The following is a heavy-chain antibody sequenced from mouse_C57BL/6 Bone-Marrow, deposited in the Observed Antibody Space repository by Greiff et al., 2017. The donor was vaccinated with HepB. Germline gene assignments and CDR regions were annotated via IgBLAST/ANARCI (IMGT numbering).Heavy chain of an antibody. CDR2: ISNLAYSI. Sequence: EVQLVESGGGLVQPGGSLKLSCAASGFTFSDYGMAWVRQAPRKGPEWVAFISNLAYSIYYADTVTGRFTISRENAKNTLYLEMSSLRSEDTAMYYCARRGPYYFDYWGQGTTLTVSS. CDR1: GFTFSDYG. CDR3: ARRGPYYFDY. J-gene: IGHJ2*01. V-gene: IGHV5-15*01.